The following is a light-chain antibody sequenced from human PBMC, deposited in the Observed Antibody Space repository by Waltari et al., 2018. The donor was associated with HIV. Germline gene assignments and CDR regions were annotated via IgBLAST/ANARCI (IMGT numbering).Light chain of an antibody. Sequence: QSVLTQPPSASGTPGQRVTIACSGSNSNIGSNPVNWYQQLPGTAPQLLIYNSNQRPSGVPDRFSGSKSGISASRAISGLQSEDEAGYYCAAWDDGLHGWIFGGGTKLTVL. CDR1: NSNIGSNP. CDR2: NSN. CDR3: AAWDDGLHGWI. J-gene: IGLJ2*01. V-gene: IGLV1-44*01.